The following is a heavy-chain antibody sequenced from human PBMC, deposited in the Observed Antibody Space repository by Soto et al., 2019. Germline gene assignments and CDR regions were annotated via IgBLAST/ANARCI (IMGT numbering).Heavy chain of an antibody. CDR3: AKVRDIVVVGAATRFFSYFDY. CDR2: ISGSGGST. V-gene: IGHV3-23*01. Sequence: GGSLRLSCAASGFTFSSYAMSWVRQAPGKGLEWVSAISGSGGSTYYADSVKGRFTISRDNSKNTLYLKMNSLRAADTAVYYCAKVRDIVVVGAATRFFSYFDYWGQGTLVTVSS. CDR1: GFTFSSYA. D-gene: IGHD2-15*01. J-gene: IGHJ4*02.